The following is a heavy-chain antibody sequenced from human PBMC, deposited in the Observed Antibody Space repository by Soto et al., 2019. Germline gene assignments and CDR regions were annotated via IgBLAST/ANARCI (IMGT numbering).Heavy chain of an antibody. D-gene: IGHD2-15*01. Sequence: EVQLVESGGGLLQPGGSLRLSCAASGFTFSSYDMHWFRQATGKGLEWVSAIGIAGDTHYSGSAKGRFAISRDNGKSSLFLQMNSLRAEDTAVYYCARDPSGWGLDVWGQGTTVTVSS. CDR3: ARDPSGWGLDV. CDR2: IGIAGDT. CDR1: GFTFSSYD. V-gene: IGHV3-13*01. J-gene: IGHJ6*02.